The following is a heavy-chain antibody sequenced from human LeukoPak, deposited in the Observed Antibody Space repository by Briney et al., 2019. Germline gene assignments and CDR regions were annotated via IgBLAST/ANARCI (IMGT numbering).Heavy chain of an antibody. V-gene: IGHV3-30*18. D-gene: IGHD3-10*01. J-gene: IGHJ4*02. CDR2: ISYDGSNK. Sequence: GGSLRLSCAASGFTFSSYGMHWVRQAPGKGLEWVAVISYDGSNKYYADSVKGRFTISRDNSKNTPYLQMNSLRVEDTAVYYCAKDPYYYGSGNIDYWGQGTLVTVSS. CDR1: GFTFSSYG. CDR3: AKDPYYYGSGNIDY.